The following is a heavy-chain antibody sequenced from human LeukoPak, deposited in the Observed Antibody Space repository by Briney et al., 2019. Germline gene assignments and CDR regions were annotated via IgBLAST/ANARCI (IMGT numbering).Heavy chain of an antibody. D-gene: IGHD2-15*01. CDR3: ARSTCSGGTCHGEGFDY. CDR2: IYSSGTT. J-gene: IGHJ4*02. V-gene: IGHV3-66*02. CDR1: GFTVSSNY. Sequence: GGSLRLSCAAYGFTVSSNYMSWVRQAPGQGPEWVSVIYSSGTTYYEDSVKGRFTISRDNSKNTRYLQMNSLRAEDTAVYYCARSTCSGGTCHGEGFDYWGQGTLVTVSS.